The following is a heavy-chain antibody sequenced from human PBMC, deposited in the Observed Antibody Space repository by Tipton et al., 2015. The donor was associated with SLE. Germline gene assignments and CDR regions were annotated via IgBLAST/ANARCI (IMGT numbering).Heavy chain of an antibody. D-gene: IGHD3-3*01. CDR1: GYSIASGYY. CDR2: VYYTGNT. CDR3: AREIRFLEWLSYYYYMDV. V-gene: IGHV4-38-2*02. Sequence: TLSLTCSVSGYSIASGYYWGWLRQPPGKGLEWVGTVYYTGNTFYNPSLKSRVTISVDTSKNQFSLNLSSVTAADTAVYYCAREIRFLEWLSYYYYMDVWGKGTTVTVPS. J-gene: IGHJ6*03.